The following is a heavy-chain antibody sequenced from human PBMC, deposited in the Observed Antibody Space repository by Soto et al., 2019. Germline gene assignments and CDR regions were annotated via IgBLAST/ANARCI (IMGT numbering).Heavy chain of an antibody. Sequence: QVQLVQSGAEVKKPGASVKVSGEVSGYRFPSFGINWVRQAPGQGLEWVGWVNPDNHNTNYAQNLQHSVSMTTDTSTNSAFLELRDHTSYDAAAYSCAGVRFGDGFDSWGQGTLVTVSS. CDR3: AGVRFGDGFDS. V-gene: IGHV1-18*01. CDR1: GYRFPSFG. CDR2: VNPDNHNT. J-gene: IGHJ4*02. D-gene: IGHD4-17*01.